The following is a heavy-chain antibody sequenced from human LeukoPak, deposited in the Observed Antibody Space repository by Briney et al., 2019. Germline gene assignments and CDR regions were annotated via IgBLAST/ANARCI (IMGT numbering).Heavy chain of an antibody. J-gene: IGHJ5*02. CDR3: ARWRGDIVVVPAAMHWFDP. D-gene: IGHD2-2*01. CDR2: IYHSGST. V-gene: IGHV4-38-2*01. CDR1: GYSISSGYY. Sequence: SETLSLTCAVSGYSISSGYYWGWIRQPPGKGLEWIGSIYHSGSTYYNPSLKSRVTISVDTSKNQFSLKLSSVTAADTAVYYCARWRGDIVVVPAAMHWFDPRGQGTLVTVSS.